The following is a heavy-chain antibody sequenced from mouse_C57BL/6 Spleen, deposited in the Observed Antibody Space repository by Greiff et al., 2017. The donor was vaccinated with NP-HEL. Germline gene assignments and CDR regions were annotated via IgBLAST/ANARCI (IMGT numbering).Heavy chain of an antibody. V-gene: IGHV1-76*01. CDR3: ARSFLDY. CDR2: IYPGSGNT. J-gene: IGHJ2*01. CDR1: GYTFTDYY. Sequence: QVQLQQSGAELVRPGASVKLSCKASGYTFTDYYINWVKQRPGQGLEWIARIYPGSGNTYYNEKFKGKATLTAEKSSSTAYMQLSSLTSEDSAVYFCARSFLDYWGQGTTLTVSS.